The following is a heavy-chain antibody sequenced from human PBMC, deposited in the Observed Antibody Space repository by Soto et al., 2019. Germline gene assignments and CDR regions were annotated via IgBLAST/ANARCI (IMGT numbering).Heavy chain of an antibody. D-gene: IGHD5-12*01. CDR2: IYYSGST. V-gene: IGHV4-30-4*01. CDR3: ARDRYSGYPGYYYYGVDV. CDR1: GGSISSGDYY. Sequence: SETLSLTCTVSGGSISSGDYYWSWIRQPPGEGLEWIGYIYYSGSTYYNPSLKSRVTISVDTSKNQFSLKLSSVTAADTAVYYCARDRYSGYPGYYYYGVDVWGQGTTVTVSS. J-gene: IGHJ6*02.